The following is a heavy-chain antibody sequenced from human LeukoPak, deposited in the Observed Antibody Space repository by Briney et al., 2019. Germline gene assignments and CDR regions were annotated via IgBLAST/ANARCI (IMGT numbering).Heavy chain of an antibody. D-gene: IGHD6-13*01. CDR2: TYYRSQWYT. Sequence: SQTLSLTRAISGDGVSSNIATWNWIRHSPPRGLGWLGRTYYRSQWYTDYTVSVRSRITINPDTSKNQFSLQLSSVTPEDTAVYFCARERSSWYYLDYWGQGMLVTVSS. J-gene: IGHJ4*02. CDR1: GDGVSSNIAT. V-gene: IGHV6-1*01. CDR3: ARERSSWYYLDY.